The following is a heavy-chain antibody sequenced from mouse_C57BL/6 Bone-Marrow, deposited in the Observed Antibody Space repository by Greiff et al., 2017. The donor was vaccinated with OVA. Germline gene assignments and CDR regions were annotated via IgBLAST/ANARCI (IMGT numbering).Heavy chain of an antibody. CDR3: ARWDYANYGTWYFDV. J-gene: IGHJ1*03. CDR1: GYTFTSYW. CDR2: IHPNSGST. D-gene: IGHD2-1*01. Sequence: QVQLQQPGAELVKPGASVKLSCKASGYTFTSYWMHWVKQRPGQGLEWIGMIHPNSGSTNYNEKFKSKATLTVDKSSSTAYMQLSSLTSEDSAVYYCARWDYANYGTWYFDVWGTGTTVTVSS. V-gene: IGHV1-64*01.